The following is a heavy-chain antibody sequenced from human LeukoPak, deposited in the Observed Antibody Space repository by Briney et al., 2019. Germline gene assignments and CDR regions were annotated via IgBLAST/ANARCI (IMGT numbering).Heavy chain of an antibody. CDR2: ISGSGGGT. D-gene: IGHD2-15*01. CDR3: AKSLTVAATTTSYYGMDV. Sequence: GGSLRLSCAASGFTFSSYAMSWVRQAPGKGLEWVSAISGSGGGTYYADSVKGRFTISRDNSKNTLYLQMNSLRAEDTAVYYCAKSLTVAATTTSYYGMDVWGQGTTVTVSS. V-gene: IGHV3-23*01. CDR1: GFTFSSYA. J-gene: IGHJ6*02.